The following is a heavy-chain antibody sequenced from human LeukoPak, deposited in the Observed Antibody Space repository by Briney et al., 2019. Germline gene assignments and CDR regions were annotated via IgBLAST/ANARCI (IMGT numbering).Heavy chain of an antibody. CDR2: INPNDGDT. J-gene: IGHJ4*02. CDR3: ARANFLYCSSSTCLFDY. D-gene: IGHD2-2*01. Sequence: SVKVSCKASGYTFTDYYMRWVRQVPGQGFEWMGWINPNDGDTNYAQKFQGRVTMTRDTSISTAHMEVSRLRSDDTAVYYCARANFLYCSSSTCLFDYWGQGTLVTVSS. CDR1: GYTFTDYY. V-gene: IGHV1-2*02.